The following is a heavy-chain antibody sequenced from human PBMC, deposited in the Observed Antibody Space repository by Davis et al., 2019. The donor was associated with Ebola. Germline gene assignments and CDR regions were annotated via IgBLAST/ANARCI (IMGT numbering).Heavy chain of an antibody. J-gene: IGHJ3*02. D-gene: IGHD2-8*02. CDR1: GSSFASHW. Sequence: GESLKISCQDSGSSFASHWIGWVRQMPGKGLEWMGIIYTGDSDTSYSPSFRGQVTISADKSIKTAFLQWSSLKASDTAMYYCASLRRTITGMDDAFDIWGQGTMVTVSS. V-gene: IGHV5-51*01. CDR2: IYTGDSDT. CDR3: ASLRRTITGMDDAFDI.